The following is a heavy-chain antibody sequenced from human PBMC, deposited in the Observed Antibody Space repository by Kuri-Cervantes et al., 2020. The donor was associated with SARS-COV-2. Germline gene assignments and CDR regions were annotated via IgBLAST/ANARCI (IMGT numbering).Heavy chain of an antibody. V-gene: IGHV4-31*01. J-gene: IGHJ5*02. D-gene: IGHD6-19*01. CDR1: GGSITGGGHY. Sequence: SETLSLTCTVSGGSITGGGHYWSWIRQHPGKGLEWIGYIYYSGSTYYNPSLKSLITISADTSKNQFSLNLSSVTAADTAVYYCARDRRDSSGWANWFDPWGQGTLVTVSS. CDR3: ARDRRDSSGWANWFDP. CDR2: IYYSGST.